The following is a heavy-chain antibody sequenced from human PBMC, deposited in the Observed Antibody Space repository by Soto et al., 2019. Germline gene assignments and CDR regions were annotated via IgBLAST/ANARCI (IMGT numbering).Heavy chain of an antibody. V-gene: IGHV3-21*01. CDR2: ISSSSIYI. D-gene: IGHD4-4*01. Sequence: GGSLRLSCSASGFTFSSYSMNWVRQAPGKGLEWVSSISSSSIYIYYADSVKGRFTISRDNAKNSLYLQMNSLRAEDTAVYYCARERVTTLYYYGMDVWGKGTTV. CDR3: ARERVTTLYYYGMDV. J-gene: IGHJ6*04. CDR1: GFTFSSYS.